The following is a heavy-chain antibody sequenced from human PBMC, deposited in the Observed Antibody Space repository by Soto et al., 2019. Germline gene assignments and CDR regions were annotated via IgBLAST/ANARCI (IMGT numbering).Heavy chain of an antibody. CDR3: AKPWGPSITDRPPIFDY. CDR1: ELTFSTYA. Sequence: ELKLLEIGGGLVQPGGSLRLSCAASELTFSTYAMTWVRQAPGRGLQWVATISDSGDITYYADSVKGRFTISRDNSRNTLYLQMNNLRAEDTALYYWAKPWGPSITDRPPIFDYCGRGTLVTVSS. CDR2: ISDSGDIT. D-gene: IGHD6-6*01. J-gene: IGHJ4*02. V-gene: IGHV3-23*01.